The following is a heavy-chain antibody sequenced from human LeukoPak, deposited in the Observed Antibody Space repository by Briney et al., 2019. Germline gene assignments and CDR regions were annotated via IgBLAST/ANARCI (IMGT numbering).Heavy chain of an antibody. Sequence: GRSLRLSCTASGFTFGDYAMSWVRQAPGKGLEWVGFIKSQAFGRTTEYAASVRGRFTISRDDSKSISYLQMNSLKTEDTAVYYCTRVRKNKTYYYDRSGYYFEYWGQGTLVTVSS. V-gene: IGHV3-49*04. CDR2: IKSQAFGRTT. D-gene: IGHD3-22*01. J-gene: IGHJ4*02. CDR3: TRVRKNKTYYYDRSGYYFEY. CDR1: GFTFGDYA.